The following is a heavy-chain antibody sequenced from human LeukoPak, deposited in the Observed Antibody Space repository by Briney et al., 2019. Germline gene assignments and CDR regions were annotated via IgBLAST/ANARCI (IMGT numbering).Heavy chain of an antibody. CDR2: INASGRT. J-gene: IGHJ4*02. V-gene: IGHV4-4*07. D-gene: IGHD4-17*01. CDR1: GDSINNYF. CDR3: AREYGDFDY. Sequence: SETLSPTCTVSGDSINNYFWSWLRQPAGKGLEWIGRINASGRTNYNSALKSRVTMSVDTSKNQFSLRVKSVTAADTAVYYCAREYGDFDYWSQGTLVTVSS.